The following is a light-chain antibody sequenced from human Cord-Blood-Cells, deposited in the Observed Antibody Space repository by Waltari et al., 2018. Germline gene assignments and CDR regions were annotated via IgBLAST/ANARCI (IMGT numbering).Light chain of an antibody. J-gene: IGLJ1*01. Sequence: QSALTQPASVSGSPGQSITISCTGTSSDVGGYNYVSWYQQHPGKAPKIMIYDVINRPSGFSDRFSGSKSGNTASLTISGLQAEDEADYYCSSYTSSSTYVFGTGTKVTVL. CDR2: DVI. CDR1: SSDVGGYNY. V-gene: IGLV2-14*01. CDR3: SSYTSSSTYV.